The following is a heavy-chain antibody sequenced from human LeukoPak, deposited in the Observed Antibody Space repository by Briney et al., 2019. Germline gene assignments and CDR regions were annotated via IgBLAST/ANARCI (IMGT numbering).Heavy chain of an antibody. CDR2: IYPGDSDT. CDR1: GYSFTSYW. D-gene: IGHD5-18*01. V-gene: IGHV5-51*01. Sequence: GESLQISCQGSGYSFTSYWIGWVRQMPGKGLEWRGIIYPGDSDTRYSPSFQGQVTISADKSISTAYLQWSSLKASDPAMYYWARLWVVDTAMVTGGDYWGQGTLVTVSS. J-gene: IGHJ4*02. CDR3: ARLWVVDTAMVTGGDY.